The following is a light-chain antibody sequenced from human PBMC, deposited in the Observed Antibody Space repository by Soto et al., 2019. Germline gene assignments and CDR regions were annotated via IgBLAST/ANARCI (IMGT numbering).Light chain of an antibody. CDR1: QATRSY. V-gene: IGKV1-9*01. CDR3: HQLKSNPIT. J-gene: IGKJ5*01. Sequence: DIQLTQSPSFLSASVGDRVTITCRASQATRSYLAWYQQKPGKAPKLLIYAASTLQSGVPSRFSGSGSGTEFTLTISSLQPEDFAIYYCHQLKSNPITFGQGTRLEIK. CDR2: AAS.